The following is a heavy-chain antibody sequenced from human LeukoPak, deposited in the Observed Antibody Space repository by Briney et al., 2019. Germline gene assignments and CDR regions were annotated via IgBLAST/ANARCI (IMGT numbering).Heavy chain of an antibody. CDR3: ARDGRYYYDSSGYYYHWFDP. J-gene: IGHJ5*02. D-gene: IGHD3-22*01. CDR2: IIPIFGTA. CDR1: GGTFSSYA. Sequence: SVKVSCKASGGTFSSYAIGWVRQAPGQGLEWMGGIIPIFGTANYAQKFQGRVTITADESTSTAYMELSSLRSEDTAVYYCARDGRYYYDSSGYYYHWFDPWAREPWSPSPQ. V-gene: IGHV1-69*13.